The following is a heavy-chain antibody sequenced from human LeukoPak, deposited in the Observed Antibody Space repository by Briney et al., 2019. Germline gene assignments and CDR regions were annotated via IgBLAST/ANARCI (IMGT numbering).Heavy chain of an antibody. V-gene: IGHV4-59*01. CDR3: ARGSYYEGQLGY. Sequence: SETLSLTCTVSGGSISSYYWSWIRQPPGKGQEWIGYIYYSGSTNYNPSLKSRVTISVDTSKNQFSLKLSSVTAADTAVYYCARGSYYEGQLGYWGQETLVTVSS. CDR1: GGSISSYY. D-gene: IGHD3-22*01. CDR2: IYYSGST. J-gene: IGHJ4*02.